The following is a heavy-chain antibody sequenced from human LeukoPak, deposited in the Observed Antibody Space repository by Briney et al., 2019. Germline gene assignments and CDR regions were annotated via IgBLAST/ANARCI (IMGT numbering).Heavy chain of an antibody. V-gene: IGHV3-30*18. CDR3: AKEDYNDAGNYYTH. J-gene: IGHJ4*02. CDR1: GFTFSSYG. Sequence: PGRSLRLSCAASGFTFSSYGMHWVRQAPGKGLQWVAVVSDNGRTQYYADSVKGRFTVSRDNSKKTMYLQINSLRAEDTAVYHCAKEDYNDAGNYYTHWGQGTLVTVSS. D-gene: IGHD3-10*01. CDR2: VSDNGRTQ.